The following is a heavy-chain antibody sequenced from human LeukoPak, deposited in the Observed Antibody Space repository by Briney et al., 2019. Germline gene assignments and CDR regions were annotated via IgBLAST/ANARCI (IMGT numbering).Heavy chain of an antibody. CDR3: AKDHRGSKWEPYMDV. Sequence: GGSLRLSCAASGFTFSSYSMNWVRQAPGKGVEWVSSISSSSSYIYYADSVKGRFTISRDNAKNSLYLQMNSLRAEDTAVYYCAKDHRGSKWEPYMDVWGKGTTVTVSS. V-gene: IGHV3-21*01. CDR1: GFTFSSYS. J-gene: IGHJ6*03. CDR2: ISSSSSYI. D-gene: IGHD1-26*01.